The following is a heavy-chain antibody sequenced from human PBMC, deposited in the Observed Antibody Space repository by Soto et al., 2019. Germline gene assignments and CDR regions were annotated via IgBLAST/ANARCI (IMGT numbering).Heavy chain of an antibody. D-gene: IGHD6-19*01. CDR1: GFTFSGFA. J-gene: IGHJ4*02. CDR2: IKTKTNNYAT. CDR3: AKDMARLRAAVAGNFDY. V-gene: IGHV3-73*02. Sequence: EVQLVESGGGLVQPGGSLKLSCAASGFTFSGFAMHWVRQASGKGLEWVGRIKTKTNNYATAYAASVKGRFTISRDDSKNTAYLQMNSLKTEDTAVYYCAKDMARLRAAVAGNFDYWGQGTLVTVSS.